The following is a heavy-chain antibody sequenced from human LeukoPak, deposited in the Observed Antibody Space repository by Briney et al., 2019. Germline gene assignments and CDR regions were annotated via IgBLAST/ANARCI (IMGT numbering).Heavy chain of an antibody. J-gene: IGHJ4*02. CDR3: VRDQYYGSGSYEY. D-gene: IGHD3-10*01. V-gene: IGHV3-74*01. Sequence: GGSLRLSCAASGLTFSSYWMHWVRQAPGKGLVWVSRINSDGRSTSYADFVKGRFTISRDNAKNTVFLQLNSLRAEDTAVYYCVRDQYYGSGSYEYWGQGTLVTVSS. CDR1: GLTFSSYW. CDR2: INSDGRST.